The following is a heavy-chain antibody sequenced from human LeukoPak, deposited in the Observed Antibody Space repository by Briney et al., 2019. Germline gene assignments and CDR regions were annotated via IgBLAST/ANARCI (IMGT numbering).Heavy chain of an antibody. CDR3: TTDIHKIGDWFDP. CDR2: IKSKTDGGTT. J-gene: IGHJ5*02. Sequence: PGGSLRLSCAASGFTFSSYWMHWVRQAPGKGLEWVGRIKSKTDGGTTDYAAPVKGRFTISRDDSKNTLYLQMNSLKTEDTAVYYCTTDIHKIGDWFDPWGQGTLVTVSS. V-gene: IGHV3-15*07. D-gene: IGHD4-17*01. CDR1: GFTFSSYW.